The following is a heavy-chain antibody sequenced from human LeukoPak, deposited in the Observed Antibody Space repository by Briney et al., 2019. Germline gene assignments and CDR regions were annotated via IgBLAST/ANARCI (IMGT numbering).Heavy chain of an antibody. D-gene: IGHD3-22*01. V-gene: IGHV4-59*08. CDR2: IYYSGST. CDR3: ARRSSGYEDAFDI. Sequence: SETLSLTCTVSGGSISSYYWSWIRQPPGKGLEWIGYIYYSGSTNNNPSLKSRVTISVDMSKNQFSLKLSSVTAADTAVYYCARRSSGYEDAFDIWGQGTMVIVPS. CDR1: GGSISSYY. J-gene: IGHJ3*02.